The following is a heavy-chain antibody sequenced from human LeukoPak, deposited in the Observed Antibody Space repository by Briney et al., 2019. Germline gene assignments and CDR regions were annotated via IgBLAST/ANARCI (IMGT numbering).Heavy chain of an antibody. CDR2: ISYDGSNK. CDR1: GFTFSSYA. V-gene: IGHV3-30-3*01. D-gene: IGHD3-9*01. Sequence: PGGSLRLSCAASGFTFSSYAMHWVRQAPGKGLEWVAVISYDGSNKYYADSVKGRFTTSRDNSKNTLYLQMNSLRAEDTAVYYCARDLNYDILTGPSYYFDYWGQGTLVTVSS. CDR3: ARDLNYDILTGPSYYFDY. J-gene: IGHJ4*02.